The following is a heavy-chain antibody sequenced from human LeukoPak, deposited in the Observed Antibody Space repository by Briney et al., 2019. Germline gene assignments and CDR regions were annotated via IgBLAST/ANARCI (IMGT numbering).Heavy chain of an antibody. CDR1: GGTFSSYA. CDR2: IIPIFGTA. D-gene: IGHD2-15*01. Sequence: ASVKVSCKASGGTFSSYAISWVRQAPGQGLEWMGGIIPIFGTASYAQKFQGRVTITADESTSTAYMELSSLRSEDTAVYYCAREAHCSGGSCYSSYFDYWGQGTLVTVSS. CDR3: AREAHCSGGSCYSSYFDY. J-gene: IGHJ4*02. V-gene: IGHV1-69*13.